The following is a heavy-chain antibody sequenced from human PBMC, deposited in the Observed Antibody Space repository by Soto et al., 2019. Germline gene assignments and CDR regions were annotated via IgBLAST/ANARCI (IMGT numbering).Heavy chain of an antibody. J-gene: IGHJ5*02. D-gene: IGHD3-22*01. CDR2: ISGSSDNT. CDR1: GFTFSDYY. Sequence: QVQLVESGGGLVKPGGSLRLSCAAYGFTFSDYYLSWIRQAPGKGLEWLSYISGSSDNTNYADSVKGRFTISRDNAKKSLYLEMNSLRAEDTAVYYCATITMMTWGQGTLVTVSS. V-gene: IGHV3-11*06. CDR3: ATITMMT.